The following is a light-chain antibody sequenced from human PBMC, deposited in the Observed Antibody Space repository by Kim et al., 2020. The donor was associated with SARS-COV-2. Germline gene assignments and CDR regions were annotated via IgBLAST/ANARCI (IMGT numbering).Light chain of an antibody. Sequence: DIQMTQSPSTLPASVGDRITITCRASQSFGSWLAWYQQKQGKAPKLLIYDVSSLGSGVPSRFSGTRSGTEFTLTISSLQPDDFATYYCQQYNMFPWTFGQGTKVDIK. CDR2: DVS. CDR1: QSFGSW. CDR3: QQYNMFPWT. V-gene: IGKV1-5*01. J-gene: IGKJ1*01.